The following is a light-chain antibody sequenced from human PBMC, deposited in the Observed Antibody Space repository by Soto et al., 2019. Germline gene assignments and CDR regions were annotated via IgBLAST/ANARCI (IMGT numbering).Light chain of an antibody. CDR3: QQYDNSPYT. Sequence: VLTQSPGTLSLSPGERATLSCRASQSVTSSNLAWYQKKPGQAPRVLIYGTSTRATGIPDRFSGSGSGTDFTLTISRLEPEDFAVYYRQQYDNSPYTFGQGTNLEIK. CDR1: QSVTSSN. J-gene: IGKJ2*01. V-gene: IGKV3-20*01. CDR2: GTS.